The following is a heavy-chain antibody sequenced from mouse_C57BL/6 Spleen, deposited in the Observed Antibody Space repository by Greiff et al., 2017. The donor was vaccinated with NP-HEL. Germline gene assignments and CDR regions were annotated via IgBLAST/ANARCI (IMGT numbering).Heavy chain of an antibody. V-gene: IGHV14-1*01. Sequence: EVQLQQSGAELVRPGASVKLSCTASGFNIKDFYMHWVKQRPEQGLEWIGRIDPEDGDTEYAPKFQGKATMTADTSSNTAYLQLSSLTSEDTAVYYCTTGDYGYAMDYWGQGTSVTVSS. CDR1: GFNIKDFY. D-gene: IGHD1-1*01. J-gene: IGHJ4*01. CDR2: IDPEDGDT. CDR3: TTGDYGYAMDY.